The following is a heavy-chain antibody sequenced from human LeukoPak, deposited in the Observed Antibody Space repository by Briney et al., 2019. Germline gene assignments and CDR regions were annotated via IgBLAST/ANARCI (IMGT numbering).Heavy chain of an antibody. CDR2: TYYRSQWLQ. Sequence: SQTLSLTCDISGDSVSSDNVAWNWIRQSPSRGLEWLGRTYYRSQWLQQYGVSVKGRVTINPDTAKNQISLQLTSVTPDDTAIYYCARWNHATGGIDYWGQGTPGTVSP. J-gene: IGHJ4*02. D-gene: IGHD1-14*01. CDR3: ARWNHATGGIDY. CDR1: GDSVSSDNVA. V-gene: IGHV6-1*01.